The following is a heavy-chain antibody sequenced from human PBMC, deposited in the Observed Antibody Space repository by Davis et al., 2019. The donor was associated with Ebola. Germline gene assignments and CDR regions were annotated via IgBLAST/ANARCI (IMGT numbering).Heavy chain of an antibody. CDR1: GGSFSGYY. V-gene: IGHV4-34*01. Sequence: SETLSLTCAVYGGSFSGYYWTWVRQPPGKGLEWVGEIKDSGSTNYNPSLKSRVTISVDTSKNQFSLKLSSVTAADTAVYYCARGPQSGSSSWYLNYWGQGTLVTVSS. D-gene: IGHD6-13*01. J-gene: IGHJ4*02. CDR2: IKDSGST. CDR3: ARGPQSGSSSWYLNY.